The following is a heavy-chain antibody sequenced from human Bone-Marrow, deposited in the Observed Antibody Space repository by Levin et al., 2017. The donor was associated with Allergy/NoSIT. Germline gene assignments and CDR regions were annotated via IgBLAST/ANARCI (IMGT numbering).Heavy chain of an antibody. J-gene: IGHJ6*02. V-gene: IGHV3-30-3*01. D-gene: IGHD3/OR15-3a*01. CDR1: GFTFSTYA. CDR2: ISYDGSDE. Sequence: SGGSLRLSCAVTGFTFSTYAMHWGRQAPGKGLEWVAIISYDGSDEHYADSVKGRFTISRDNPKNTLYLQMNSLRAEDTAVYYCARDGPVPYHYYGMDVWGQGTTVTVSS. CDR3: ARDGPVPYHYYGMDV.